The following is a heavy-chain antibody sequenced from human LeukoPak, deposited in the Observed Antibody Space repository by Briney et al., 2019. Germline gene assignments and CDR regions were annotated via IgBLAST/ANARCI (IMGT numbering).Heavy chain of an antibody. CDR1: GGSISSYY. D-gene: IGHD1-26*01. V-gene: IGHV4-59*08. Sequence: SETLSLTCTVSGGSISSYYWSWIRQPPGKGLEWIGYIYYSGSTNYNPSLKSRVTISVDTSKSQFSLKLSSVTAADTAVYYCARQGGTLSWYFDLWGRGTLVTVSS. CDR2: IYYSGST. J-gene: IGHJ2*01. CDR3: ARQGGTLSWYFDL.